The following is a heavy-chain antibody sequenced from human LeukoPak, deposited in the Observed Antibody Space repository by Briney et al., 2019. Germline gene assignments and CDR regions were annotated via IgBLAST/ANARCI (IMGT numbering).Heavy chain of an antibody. Sequence: SETLSLTCAVYGGSFSGYYWSWIRQTPGKGLEWIGEINHSGNTNYNPSLKSRFIISVDTSKNQFSLRMRSVTAADTAVYCCGRARGTVANDYWGQGTLVTVSS. J-gene: IGHJ4*02. V-gene: IGHV4-34*01. CDR3: GRARGTVANDY. CDR2: INHSGNT. D-gene: IGHD5-12*01. CDR1: GGSFSGYY.